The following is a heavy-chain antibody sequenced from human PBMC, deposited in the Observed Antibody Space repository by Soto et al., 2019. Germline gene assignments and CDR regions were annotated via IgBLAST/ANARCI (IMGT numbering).Heavy chain of an antibody. V-gene: IGHV3-74*03. CDR3: VRGDGDYYDGNGYLGRH. Sequence: EVQLVESGGGLVQPGGSLTLSCAASGFTFSGYWMHWVRQAPGKGLEWVSRIKNDGSGTMYADSVKGRLTISRDNAKNTLYLQMNSVRVEDTAVYYCVRGDGDYYDGNGYLGRHWGQGTLVTVSS. CDR1: GFTFSGYW. D-gene: IGHD3-22*01. J-gene: IGHJ4*02. CDR2: IKNDGSGT.